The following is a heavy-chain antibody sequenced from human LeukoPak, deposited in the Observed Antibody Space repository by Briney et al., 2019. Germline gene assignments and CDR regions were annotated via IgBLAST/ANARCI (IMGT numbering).Heavy chain of an antibody. J-gene: IGHJ4*02. D-gene: IGHD2-2*01. V-gene: IGHV1-69*05. Sequence: SVKASYKAFGGTFCSYAIIWVPQAPGQGLEGMGGILPIFVTANYAQKSQGRVTITTAEATTTAYMDLSRLRSEETAESYCASTYCSSNSCYPYWGQGNLATVSS. CDR1: GGTFCSYA. CDR3: ASTYCSSNSCYPY. CDR2: ILPIFVTA.